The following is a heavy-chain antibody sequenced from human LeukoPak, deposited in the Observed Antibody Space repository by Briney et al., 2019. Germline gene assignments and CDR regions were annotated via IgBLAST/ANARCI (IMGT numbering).Heavy chain of an antibody. Sequence: GASVKVSCKASGYTFTSYGISWVRQAPGQGLEWMGWISAYNGNTNYAHKLQGRVTMTTDTSTSTAYMELRSLRSDDTAVYYCARGVSIAAWRGYYGRYVWGQGTTISVSS. D-gene: IGHD6-6*01. J-gene: IGHJ6*02. V-gene: IGHV1-18*01. CDR3: ARGVSIAAWRGYYGRYV. CDR2: ISAYNGNT. CDR1: GYTFTSYG.